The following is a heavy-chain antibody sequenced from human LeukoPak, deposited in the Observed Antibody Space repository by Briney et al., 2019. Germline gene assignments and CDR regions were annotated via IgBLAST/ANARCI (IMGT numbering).Heavy chain of an antibody. Sequence: SETLSLTCTVSGGSISSYYWSWIRQPAGKGLEWIGRIYISGSTNYNPSLKSRVTMSVDTSRNQFSLKLSSVTAADTAVYYCARDRGTWNDDGFDYWGQGTLVTVSS. CDR2: IYISGST. CDR3: ARDRGTWNDDGFDY. V-gene: IGHV4-4*07. J-gene: IGHJ4*02. CDR1: GGSISSYY. D-gene: IGHD1-1*01.